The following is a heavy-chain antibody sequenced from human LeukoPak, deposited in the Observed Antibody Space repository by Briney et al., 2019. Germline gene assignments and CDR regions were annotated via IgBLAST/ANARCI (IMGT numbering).Heavy chain of an antibody. D-gene: IGHD3-22*01. V-gene: IGHV4-39*01. Sequence: SETLSLTCTISGGFISSSSYYWGWMRQPPGKGLEWIGDIYYSGSTYYNPALKSRVSMSIDTSKNQFSLELRSVAAADTALYYCARRRYSDSTGYLEWGQGTLVTVTS. CDR1: GGFISSSSYY. CDR3: ARRRYSDSTGYLE. J-gene: IGHJ1*01. CDR2: IYYSGST.